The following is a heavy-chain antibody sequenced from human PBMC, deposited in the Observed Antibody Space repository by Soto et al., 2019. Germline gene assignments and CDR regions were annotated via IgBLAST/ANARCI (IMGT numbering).Heavy chain of an antibody. CDR1: GGSLSDYY. Sequence: LSLTCAVSGGSLSDYYWPWIRQSPGKGLEWIGEIHPSGSTYYNPSLRSRVTISVDTSKNQFSLKLTSLTAADTAIYYCARGRDEYKLGNVWGHGTTVTVSS. CDR3: ARGRDEYKLGNV. J-gene: IGHJ6*02. V-gene: IGHV4-34*01. CDR2: IHPSGST. D-gene: IGHD1-1*01.